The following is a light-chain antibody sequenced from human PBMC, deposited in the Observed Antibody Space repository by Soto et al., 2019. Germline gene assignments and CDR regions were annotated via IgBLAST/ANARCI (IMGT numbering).Light chain of an antibody. J-gene: IGKJ1*01. CDR3: QQYGSSPGST. CDR2: GAS. Sequence: EIVLTQSPGTLSLSPGERATLSCRASQSVSSSYLAWYQQKPGQAPRLLIYGASSRATGIPDRFSGSGSGTDFTLTISRLEPEDFAVYYCQQYGSSPGSTFGQGTKVDI. V-gene: IGKV3-20*01. CDR1: QSVSSSY.